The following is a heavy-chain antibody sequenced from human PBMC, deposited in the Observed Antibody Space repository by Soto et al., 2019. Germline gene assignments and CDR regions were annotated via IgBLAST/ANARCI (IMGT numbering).Heavy chain of an antibody. CDR3: AKDLRRLYFDWGIDY. D-gene: IGHD3-9*01. CDR1: GFTFDDYA. CDR2: ISWNSGSI. J-gene: IGHJ4*02. Sequence: EVQLVESGGGLVQPGRSLRLSCAASGFTFDDYAMHWVRQAPGKGLEWVSGISWNSGSIGYADSVKGRFTISRDNAKNSLYLQMNSLRAEDTALYYCAKDLRRLYFDWGIDYWGQGTLVTVSS. V-gene: IGHV3-9*01.